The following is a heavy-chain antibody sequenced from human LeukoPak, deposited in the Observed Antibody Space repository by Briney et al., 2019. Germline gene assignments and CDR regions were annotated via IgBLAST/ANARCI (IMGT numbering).Heavy chain of an antibody. Sequence: GGSLRLSCAASGFTFSSYEVNWVRQAPGKGLEWVSYISSSGSTIYYADSVKGRFTISRDNAKNSLYLQMNSLRAEDTAVYYCARDPTKYYYDSSGYPNDAFDIWGQGTMVTVSS. J-gene: IGHJ3*02. CDR3: ARDPTKYYYDSSGYPNDAFDI. D-gene: IGHD3-22*01. CDR2: ISSSGSTI. V-gene: IGHV3-48*03. CDR1: GFTFSSYE.